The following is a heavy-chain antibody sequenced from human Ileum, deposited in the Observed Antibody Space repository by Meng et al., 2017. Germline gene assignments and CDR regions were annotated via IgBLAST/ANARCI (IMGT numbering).Heavy chain of an antibody. Sequence: EGRLVGSGAGLFQPGGSLRLSCVASGLTLSNDWMHWVRQAPGKGLVWVSRINSDGSSTYYADSVKGRLTISRDNAKNTVYLQMNSLRDEDTAVYYCTRGYSWNYGKFDPWGQGTLVTVSS. V-gene: IGHV3-74*01. D-gene: IGHD1-26*01. J-gene: IGHJ5*02. CDR3: TRGYSWNYGKFDP. CDR2: INSDGSST. CDR1: GLTLSNDW.